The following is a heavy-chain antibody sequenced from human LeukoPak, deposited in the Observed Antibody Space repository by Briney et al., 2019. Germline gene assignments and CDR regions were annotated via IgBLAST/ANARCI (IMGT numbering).Heavy chain of an antibody. CDR1: GGSISSYY. V-gene: IGHV4-59*12. Sequence: PSETLSLTCTVSGGSISSYYWSWIRQPPGKGLEWIGYIYYSGSTNYNPSLKSRVTISVDTSKNQFSLNLSSVTAVDTAVYYCARSQGGNYRYWYFDLWGRGTLVTVSS. D-gene: IGHD1-26*01. J-gene: IGHJ2*01. CDR3: ARSQGGNYRYWYFDL. CDR2: IYYSGST.